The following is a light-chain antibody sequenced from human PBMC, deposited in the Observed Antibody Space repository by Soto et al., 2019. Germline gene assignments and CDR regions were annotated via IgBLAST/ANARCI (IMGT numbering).Light chain of an antibody. CDR3: QQYNSYPIT. J-gene: IGKJ5*01. Sequence: EIVLTQSPVTRALSPGERGTLSCMASQSVSSSYLAWYQQRPGQAPRLLIYGTSNRATGVPDRFSGSGSGTEFTLTISSLQPDDFATYYCQQYNSYPITFGQGTRLEI. CDR2: GTS. V-gene: IGKV3-20*01. CDR1: QSVSSSY.